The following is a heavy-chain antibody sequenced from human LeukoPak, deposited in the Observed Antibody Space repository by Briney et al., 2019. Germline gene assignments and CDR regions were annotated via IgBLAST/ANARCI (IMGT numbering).Heavy chain of an antibody. D-gene: IGHD5-12*01. V-gene: IGHV4-38-2*02. CDR1: GGSISSGYY. CDR3: ASRIVARY. J-gene: IGHJ4*02. CDR2: IYHSGST. Sequence: SETLSLTCTVSGGSISSGYYWGWIRPPPGKGLEWIGSIYHSGSTYYNPSLKSRVTISVDTSKNQFSLKLSSVTAADTAVYYCASRIVARYWGQGTLVTVSS.